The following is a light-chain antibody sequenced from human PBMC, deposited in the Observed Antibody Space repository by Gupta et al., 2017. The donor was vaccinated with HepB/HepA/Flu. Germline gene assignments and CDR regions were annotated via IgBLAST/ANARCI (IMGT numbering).Light chain of an antibody. J-gene: IGKJ4*01. CDR3: QKRSNWPPG. Sequence: EIVLTQSPATLSLSPVERATLACRASQSVSSYLAWYQQKPGQAPRLLIYEASNRATGIPARFSGSGSGTDFTLTISSLEPEDFAGYYCQKRSNWPPGFGGGTKVEIK. CDR2: EAS. CDR1: QSVSSY. V-gene: IGKV3-11*01.